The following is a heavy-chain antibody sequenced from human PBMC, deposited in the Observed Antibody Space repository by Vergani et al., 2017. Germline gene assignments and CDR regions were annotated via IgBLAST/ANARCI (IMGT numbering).Heavy chain of an antibody. V-gene: IGHV3-53*01. J-gene: IGHJ4*02. Sequence: EVQLVESGGGLIQPGGSLRLSCAASGFTVSSNYMSWVRQAPGKGLEWVSVIYSGGSTYYADSVKGRFTISRDNSKNTLYLQMNSLRAEDTAVYYCAREPRPAEDCSGGSCYNGAEGYWGQGTLVTVSS. D-gene: IGHD2-15*01. CDR3: AREPRPAEDCSGGSCYNGAEGY. CDR1: GFTVSSNY. CDR2: IYSGGST.